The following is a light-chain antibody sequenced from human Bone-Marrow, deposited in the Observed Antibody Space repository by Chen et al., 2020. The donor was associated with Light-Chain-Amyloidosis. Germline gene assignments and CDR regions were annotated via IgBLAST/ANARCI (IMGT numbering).Light chain of an antibody. Sequence: EIVLTQSPGTLSLSPGERATLSCRASQSVSSSYLAWYQQKPGQAPRLLIYGASSRATGIPDRFRGSGSGTDFTLTISSLQPEDFATYYCQQLNSYPPYTFGQGTKLEIK. CDR1: QSVSSSY. J-gene: IGKJ2*01. CDR3: QQLNSYPPYT. V-gene: IGKV3-20*01. CDR2: GAS.